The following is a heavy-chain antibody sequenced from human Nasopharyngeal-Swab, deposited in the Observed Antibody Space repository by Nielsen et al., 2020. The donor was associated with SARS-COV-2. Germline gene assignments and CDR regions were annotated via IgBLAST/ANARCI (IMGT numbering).Heavy chain of an antibody. D-gene: IGHD2-15*01. CDR3: ARDIVVVVAATPYYYYGMDV. J-gene: IGHJ6*02. V-gene: IGHV1-8*02. CDR2: MNPNSGNT. Sequence: ASVKVSCKASGGTFSSYAISWVRQAPGQGLEWMGWMNPNSGNTGYAQKFQGRVTMTRNTSISTAYMELSSLRSEDTAVYYCARDIVVVVAATPYYYYGMDVWGQGTTVTVSS. CDR1: GGTFSSYA.